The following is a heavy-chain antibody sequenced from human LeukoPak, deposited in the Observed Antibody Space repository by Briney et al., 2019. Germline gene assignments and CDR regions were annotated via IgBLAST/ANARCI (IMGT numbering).Heavy chain of an antibody. Sequence: PGGSLRPSCAASGFTFSSYSMNWVRQAPGKGLEWVSSISSSSSYIYYADSVKGRFTISRDNAKNSLYLQMNSLRAEDTAVYYCARDLWGYYDRSEGDYWGQGTLVTVSS. CDR2: ISSSSSYI. CDR3: ARDLWGYYDRSEGDY. CDR1: GFTFSSYS. D-gene: IGHD3-22*01. V-gene: IGHV3-21*01. J-gene: IGHJ4*02.